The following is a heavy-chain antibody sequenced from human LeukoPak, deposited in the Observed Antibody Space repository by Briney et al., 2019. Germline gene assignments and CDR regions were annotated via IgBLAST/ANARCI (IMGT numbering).Heavy chain of an antibody. J-gene: IGHJ4*02. D-gene: IGHD2-15*01. CDR2: ISYSGSP. CDR1: GASISSGGYF. CDR3: ARLFRSGASCSRGGGFDY. V-gene: IGHV4-31*03. Sequence: SQTLSLTCTVSGASISSGGYFWTWIRQHPGKGLEWIGYISYSGSPYYSPSLESRVTISADTSQNQFSLKLNSVTAADTAIYYCARLFRSGASCSRGGGFDYWGQGTLVTVSS.